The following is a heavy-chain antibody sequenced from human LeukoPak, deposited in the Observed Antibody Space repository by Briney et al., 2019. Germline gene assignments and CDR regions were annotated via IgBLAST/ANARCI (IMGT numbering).Heavy chain of an antibody. D-gene: IGHD2/OR15-2a*01. V-gene: IGHV3-30*04. CDR1: GFTFSSYA. Sequence: PGGSLRLSCAASGFTFSSYAMHWVRQAPGKGLEWVAVISYDGSNKYYADSVKGRFTISRDNSKNTLYLQMNSLRAENTAVYYCARVLSSWGQGTLVTVSS. J-gene: IGHJ5*02. CDR3: ARVLSS. CDR2: ISYDGSNK.